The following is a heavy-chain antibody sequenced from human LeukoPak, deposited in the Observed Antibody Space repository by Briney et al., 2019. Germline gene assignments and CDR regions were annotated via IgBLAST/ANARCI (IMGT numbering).Heavy chain of an antibody. CDR2: ISPYNGKT. V-gene: IGHV1-18*01. CDR1: GYTFTTYG. D-gene: IGHD2-15*01. Sequence: SVKVSCKASGYTFTTYGISWVRQAPGQGLEWMGWISPYNGKTNYAQKLQGRVTMTTDTSTSTAYMELRSLRSDDTAVYYYARGRAVVVAATDYWGQGTLVTVSS. CDR3: ARGRAVVVAATDY. J-gene: IGHJ4*02.